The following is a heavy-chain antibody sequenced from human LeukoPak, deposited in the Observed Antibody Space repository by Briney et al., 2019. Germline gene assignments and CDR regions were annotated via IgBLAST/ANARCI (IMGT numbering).Heavy chain of an antibody. CDR2: IWYDGSNK. Sequence: GGSLRLSCAASGFTFSSYGMHWVRQAPGKGLEWVAVIWYDGSNKYYADSVKGRFTISRDNSKNTLYLQMNGLRAEDTAVYYCARDNSRLAGTLDYWGQGTLVTVSS. D-gene: IGHD1-1*01. CDR1: GFTFSSYG. J-gene: IGHJ4*02. V-gene: IGHV3-33*01. CDR3: ARDNSRLAGTLDY.